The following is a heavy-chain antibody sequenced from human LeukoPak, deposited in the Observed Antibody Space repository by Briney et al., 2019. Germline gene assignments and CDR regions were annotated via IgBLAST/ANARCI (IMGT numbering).Heavy chain of an antibody. CDR2: IYYSGST. V-gene: IGHV4-59*11. CDR3: AGFVRYYDSRDSPGDDTFDI. Sequence: SETLSLTCTVSGGSISSHYWSWIRQPPGKGLEWIGYIYYSGSTNYNPSLKSRVTISVDTSKNQFSLKLSSVTAADTAVSYCAGFVRYYDSRDSPGDDTFDIWGQGTMVTVSS. D-gene: IGHD3-22*01. CDR1: GGSISSHY. J-gene: IGHJ3*02.